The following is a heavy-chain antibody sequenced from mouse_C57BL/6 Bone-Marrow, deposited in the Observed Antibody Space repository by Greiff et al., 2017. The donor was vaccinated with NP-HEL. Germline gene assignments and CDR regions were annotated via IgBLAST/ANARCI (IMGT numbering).Heavy chain of an antibody. CDR1: GYTFTSYW. Sequence: VQLQQPGAELVRPGTSVKLSCKASGYTFTSYWMHWVKQRPGKGLEWIGVIDPSDSYTNYNQKFKGKATLTVDTSSSTAYMQLSSLTSEDSAVYYCARSSYYYGSSFPLDYWGQGTTLTVSS. J-gene: IGHJ2*01. D-gene: IGHD1-1*01. CDR2: IDPSDSYT. CDR3: ARSSYYYGSSFPLDY. V-gene: IGHV1-59*01.